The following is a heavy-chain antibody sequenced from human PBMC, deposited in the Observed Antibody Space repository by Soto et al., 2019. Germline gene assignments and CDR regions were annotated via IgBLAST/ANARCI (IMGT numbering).Heavy chain of an antibody. CDR2: LNPRSGGT. V-gene: IGHV1-2*06. D-gene: IGHD2-8*01. J-gene: IGHJ4*02. CDR3: ARESVRDPTLPGYAIADFDY. CDR1: GYTFTDHY. Sequence: QVQLLQSGAEVKKPGASVRVSCKSSGYTFTDHYIHWVRQAPRQGLEWMGRLNPRSGGTGYEQKYRGRVTLTRATSGSTAYLEPSRLTSNHTAVYSCARESVRDPTLPGYAIADFDYWGPGTLLTVSS.